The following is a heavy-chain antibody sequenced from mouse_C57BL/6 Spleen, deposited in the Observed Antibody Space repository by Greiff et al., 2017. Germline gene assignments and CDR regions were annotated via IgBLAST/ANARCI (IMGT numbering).Heavy chain of an antibody. J-gene: IGHJ1*03. CDR2: IYPGDGDT. CDR3: ARRGPGSSYWYFDV. D-gene: IGHD1-1*01. V-gene: IGHV1-82*01. Sequence: QVQLKQSGPELVKPGASVKISCKASGYAFSSSWMNWVKQRPGKGLEWIGRIYPGDGDTNYNGKFKGKATLTADKSSSTAYMQLSSLTSEDSAVYFCARRGPGSSYWYFDVWGTGTTVTVSS. CDR1: GYAFSSSW.